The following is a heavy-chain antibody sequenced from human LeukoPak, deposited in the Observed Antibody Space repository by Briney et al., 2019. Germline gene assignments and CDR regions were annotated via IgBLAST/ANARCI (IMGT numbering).Heavy chain of an antibody. Sequence: GGSLRLSCAASGFTFSTYNMNWFRQAPGKGLEWVSSISSTSYYIYYADSVRGRFAISRDNAKNSLDLQMNSLRAEDTAVYYCARDVGFCGGGSCLYYYMDVWGKGTTVTVSS. D-gene: IGHD2-15*01. CDR3: ARDVGFCGGGSCLYYYMDV. J-gene: IGHJ6*03. V-gene: IGHV3-21*01. CDR1: GFTFSTYN. CDR2: ISSTSYYI.